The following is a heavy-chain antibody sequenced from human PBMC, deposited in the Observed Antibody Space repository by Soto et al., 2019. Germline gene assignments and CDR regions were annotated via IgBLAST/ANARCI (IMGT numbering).Heavy chain of an antibody. J-gene: IGHJ6*02. D-gene: IGHD6-19*01. CDR2: TYYRPKWYN. CDR3: ARGALIAVAGTRYYYYYGMDV. V-gene: IGHV6-1*01. CDR1: GDSVSSNSAA. Sequence: QTLSLTCAISGDSVSSNSAAWNWIRQSPSRGLEWLGRTYYRPKWYNDYAVSVKSRITINPDTSKNQFSLQLNSVTPEDTAVYYCARGALIAVAGTRYYYYYGMDVWGQGTTVTVSS.